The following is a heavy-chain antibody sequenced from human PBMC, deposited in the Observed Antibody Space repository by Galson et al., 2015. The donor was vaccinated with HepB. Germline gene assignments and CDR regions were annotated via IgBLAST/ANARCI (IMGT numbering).Heavy chain of an antibody. CDR3: ARAWGGGNLFDY. CDR2: INPSGGST. J-gene: IGHJ4*02. CDR1: GYTFTSYY. D-gene: IGHD2-15*01. Sequence: SVKVSCKASGYTFTSYYMHWVRQAPGQGLEWMGIINPSGGSTSYAQKLQGRVTMTRDTSTSTVYMELSSLRSEDTAVYYCARAWGGGNLFDYWGQGTLVTVSS. V-gene: IGHV1-46*04.